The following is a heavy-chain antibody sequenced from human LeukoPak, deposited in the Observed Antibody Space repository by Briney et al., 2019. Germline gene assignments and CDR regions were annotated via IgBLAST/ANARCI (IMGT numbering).Heavy chain of an antibody. CDR3: ARDSGSYPHWFAP. Sequence: SETLSLTCTVSGGSINGYYWSWIRQSPGKGLEWIGYVSYSGSTNYNPSLKSRVTISVDTSKKQFSLKLTSVTAADTAVYYCARDSGSYPHWFAPWGQGTLVTVSS. CDR1: GGSINGYY. D-gene: IGHD1-26*01. V-gene: IGHV4-59*01. CDR2: VSYSGST. J-gene: IGHJ5*02.